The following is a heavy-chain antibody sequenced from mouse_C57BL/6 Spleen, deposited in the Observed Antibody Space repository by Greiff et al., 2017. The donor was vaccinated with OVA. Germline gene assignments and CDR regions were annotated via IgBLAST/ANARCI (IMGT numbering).Heavy chain of an antibody. J-gene: IGHJ2*01. Sequence: EVQLQESGPGLVKPSLSLSLTCSVTGYSITSGYYWNWIRQFPGNKLEWMGYISYDGSNNYNPSLKNRISITRDTSKNQFFLKLNSVTTEDTATYYCARGAGTRDFDYWGQGTTLTVSS. D-gene: IGHD4-1*01. CDR2: ISYDGSN. CDR1: GYSITSGYY. CDR3: ARGAGTRDFDY. V-gene: IGHV3-6*01.